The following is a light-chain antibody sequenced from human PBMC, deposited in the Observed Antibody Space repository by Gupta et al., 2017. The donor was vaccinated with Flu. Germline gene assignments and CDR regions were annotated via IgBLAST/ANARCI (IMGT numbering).Light chain of an antibody. V-gene: IGLV3-27*01. Sequence: SYELTQPSSVSVSPGQTARITCSGDVLAKKYARWFQQKPGQAPVRGRYKDSERPSGIPERGSGSSSGNKVTLTISGAQVEDEADEYCYSAADNKLGVFGGGTKLTVL. CDR1: VLAKKY. CDR3: YSAADNKLGV. J-gene: IGLJ3*02. CDR2: KDS.